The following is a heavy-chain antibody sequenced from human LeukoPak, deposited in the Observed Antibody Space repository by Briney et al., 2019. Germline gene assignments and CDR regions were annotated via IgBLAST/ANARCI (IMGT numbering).Heavy chain of an antibody. CDR2: TYHSGST. J-gene: IGHJ4*02. Sequence: PGTLSLTCAVSGGSICSSTWWSWVRHPPGKGLEWIGETYHSGSTNYNPSLKGQVTISVDKSKNQFSLKLSSMTAADTAVYYGARLRVVGRSFDYCGQGTLVTVSS. D-gene: IGHD2-21*01. V-gene: IGHV4-4*03. CDR1: GGSICSSTW. CDR3: ARLRVVGRSFDY.